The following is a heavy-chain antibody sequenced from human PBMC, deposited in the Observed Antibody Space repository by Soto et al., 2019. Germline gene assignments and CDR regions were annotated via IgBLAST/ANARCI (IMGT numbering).Heavy chain of an antibody. CDR3: VYRDFGDYFFQF. V-gene: IGHV2-5*02. D-gene: IGHD4-17*01. CDR1: GFSLSTSGVG. Sequence: QITLKESGPTLVKPTQTLTLTCTFSGFSLSTSGVGVAWIRQPPGKALEWLALIYWDDGKRYSPSLKTRLNITKDTSKNQVVLTLTNVDPVDTATYYCVYRDFGDYFFQFWGQGILVNVSS. CDR2: IYWDDGK. J-gene: IGHJ4*02.